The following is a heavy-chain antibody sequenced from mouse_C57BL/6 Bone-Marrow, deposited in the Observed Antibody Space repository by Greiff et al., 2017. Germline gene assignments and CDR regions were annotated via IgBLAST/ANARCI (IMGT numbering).Heavy chain of an antibody. J-gene: IGHJ2*01. D-gene: IGHD1-1*01. Sequence: QVQLQQPGAELVKPGASVKLSCKASGYTFTSYWMQWVQQRPGQGLEWIGVIDPSDSYTNYNQKFKGQATLTIDTSSSTAYMQLRSLTSEDSAVYYCEREEGDCYGSSWGDYWGQGTTLTVSA. V-gene: IGHV1-50*01. CDR2: IDPSDSYT. CDR3: EREEGDCYGSSWGDY. CDR1: GYTFTSYW.